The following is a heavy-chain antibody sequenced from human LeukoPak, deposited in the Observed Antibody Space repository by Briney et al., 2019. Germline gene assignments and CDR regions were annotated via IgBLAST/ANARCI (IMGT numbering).Heavy chain of an antibody. J-gene: IGHJ4*02. Sequence: SETLSLTCGDSGYSISSGYYWGWIRQPPGKGLEWIGSIYQSGRTYYNPSLKSRVTISVDTSKNQFSLKLSSVTAADTAVYYCARPTPYCSGGSCYFDYWGQGTLVTVSS. V-gene: IGHV4-38-2*01. D-gene: IGHD2-15*01. CDR2: IYQSGRT. CDR3: ARPTPYCSGGSCYFDY. CDR1: GYSISSGYY.